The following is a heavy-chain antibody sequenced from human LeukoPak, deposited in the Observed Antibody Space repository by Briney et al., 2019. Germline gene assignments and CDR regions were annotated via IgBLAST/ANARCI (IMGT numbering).Heavy chain of an antibody. CDR2: ISYDGSNK. D-gene: IGHD3-10*01. CDR1: GFTFSSYA. CDR3: ARAYGSGHPHPLTDY. V-gene: IGHV3-30*04. Sequence: PGGSLRLFCAASGFTFSSYAMHWVRQAPGKGLEWVAVISYDGSNKYYADSVKGRFTISRDNSKNTLYLQMNSLRAEDTAVYYCARAYGSGHPHPLTDYWGQGTLVTVSS. J-gene: IGHJ4*02.